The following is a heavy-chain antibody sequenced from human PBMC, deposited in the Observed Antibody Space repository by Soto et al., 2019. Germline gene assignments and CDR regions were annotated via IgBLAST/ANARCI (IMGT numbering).Heavy chain of an antibody. V-gene: IGHV4-4*07. CDR1: GGSIRSYY. J-gene: IGHJ4*02. D-gene: IGHD6-25*01. Sequence: SETLSLTCTVSGGSIRSYYWSWIRQPAGKGLEWIGRIYTSRSTNYNPSLKSRVTMSVDTSKNQFSLKLKSVTAAATALYFCARQRTSVVNQAYFDVWGPGSLVTVSS. CDR3: ARQRTSVVNQAYFDV. CDR2: IYTSRST.